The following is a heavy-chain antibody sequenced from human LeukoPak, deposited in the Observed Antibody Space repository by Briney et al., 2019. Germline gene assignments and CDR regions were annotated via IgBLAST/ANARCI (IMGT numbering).Heavy chain of an antibody. Sequence: PGGSLRLSCAASGFTFSSYWMRWVRQAPGKGLVWVSGIKGDGGEITYADSVKGRVTTSRDNAKNTVYLQLNSLRAEDTAVYYCISESASRNWYNWGQGTLVTVSS. J-gene: IGHJ4*02. CDR2: IKGDGGEI. D-gene: IGHD6-13*01. CDR1: GFTFSSYW. CDR3: ISESASRNWYN. V-gene: IGHV3-74*03.